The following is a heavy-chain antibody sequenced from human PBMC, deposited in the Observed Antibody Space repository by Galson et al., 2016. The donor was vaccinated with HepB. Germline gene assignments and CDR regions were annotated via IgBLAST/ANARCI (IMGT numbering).Heavy chain of an antibody. J-gene: IGHJ4*02. Sequence: SLRLSCAASAFTFSHHGMHWVRQAPGKGLEWVAVISYDGNKKYYADSVKGRFTISRDNSKNTMYLQMSSQRAEDSAMYYFAKDRSALNSNFLCDEDYYARGDIDYWGQGTLVTVPS. D-gene: IGHD3-22*01. CDR1: AFTFSHHG. V-gene: IGHV3-30*18. CDR3: AKDRSALNSNFLCDEDYYARGDIDY. CDR2: ISYDGNKK.